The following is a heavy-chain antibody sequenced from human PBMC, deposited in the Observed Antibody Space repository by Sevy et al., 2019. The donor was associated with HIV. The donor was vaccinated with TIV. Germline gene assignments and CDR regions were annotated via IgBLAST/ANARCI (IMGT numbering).Heavy chain of an antibody. CDR3: AGDGSSGIQWFDY. Sequence: SETLSLTCTVSGGSISSGRNYWNWIRQPAGKGLEWIGRIYISGDTNYNPSLKSRVTISLDTSKKQFSLKLTSVTAADTVVYYCAGDGSSGIQWFDYWGQGILVTVSS. J-gene: IGHJ4*02. CDR1: GGSISSGRNY. V-gene: IGHV4-61*02. D-gene: IGHD6-25*01. CDR2: IYISGDT.